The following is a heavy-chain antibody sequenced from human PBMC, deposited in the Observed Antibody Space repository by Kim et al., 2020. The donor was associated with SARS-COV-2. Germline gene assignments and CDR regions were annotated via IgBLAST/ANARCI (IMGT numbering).Heavy chain of an antibody. Sequence: SETLSLTCTVSGASVSSGTYDWTWIRQPPGKGLEWIGYIYYNGGTNYNPSLKSRVTISVDTSKTQFFLKLSSVTAADTAVYYCAREDTRSIDTFDIWGQGTMVTVSS. CDR1: GASVSSGTYD. V-gene: IGHV4-61*01. CDR2: IYYNGGT. CDR3: AREDTRSIDTFDI. D-gene: IGHD2-2*01. J-gene: IGHJ3*02.